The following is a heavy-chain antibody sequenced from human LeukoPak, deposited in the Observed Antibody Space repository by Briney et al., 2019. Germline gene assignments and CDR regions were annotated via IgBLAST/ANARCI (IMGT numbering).Heavy chain of an antibody. Sequence: PGGSLRLSCAASGFTFSSYAMSWVRQAPGKGLEWVSAISGSGGSTYYADSVKGRFTISRDNSKNTLYLQMNSLRAEDTAVYYCAKESLYDFWSGYPMYYFDYWGQGTLVTVSS. V-gene: IGHV3-23*01. CDR3: AKESLYDFWSGYPMYYFDY. CDR1: GFTFSSYA. J-gene: IGHJ4*02. CDR2: ISGSGGST. D-gene: IGHD3-3*01.